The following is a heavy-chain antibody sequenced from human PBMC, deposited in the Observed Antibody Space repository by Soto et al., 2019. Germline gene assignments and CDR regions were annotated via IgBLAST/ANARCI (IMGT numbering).Heavy chain of an antibody. D-gene: IGHD6-19*01. CDR3: ARSSGWLHDY. CDR1: GFSLSGYW. V-gene: IGHV3-7*01. J-gene: IGHJ4*02. Sequence: PVGSLRLSCAASGFSLSGYWMNWVRQAPVRGLEWVAIIKQDGSERYYVDSVKGRFTISRDNAKNSLYLQMSSLRVEDTALYYCARSSGWLHDYWGQGTLVTVSS. CDR2: IKQDGSER.